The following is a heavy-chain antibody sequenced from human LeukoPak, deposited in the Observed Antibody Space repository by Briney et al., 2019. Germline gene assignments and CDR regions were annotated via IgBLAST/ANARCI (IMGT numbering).Heavy chain of an antibody. J-gene: IGHJ2*01. CDR2: ISSSSSYI. D-gene: IGHD3-22*01. CDR1: GFTFNTYS. V-gene: IGHV3-21*01. CDR3: ARRGADYYDSSGYYYRDWYFDL. Sequence: GGPLRLSCTASGFTFNTYSMNWVRQAPGKGLEWVSSISSSSSYIYYADSVKGRFTISRDNAKNSLYLQMNSLRAEDTAVYYCARRGADYYDSSGYYYRDWYFDLWGRGTLVTVSS.